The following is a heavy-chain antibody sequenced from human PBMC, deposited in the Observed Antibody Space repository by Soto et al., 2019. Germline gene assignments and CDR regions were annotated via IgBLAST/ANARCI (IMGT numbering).Heavy chain of an antibody. D-gene: IGHD3-10*01. J-gene: IGHJ4*02. CDR3: ARRGPGD. Sequence: PGESLKISCKVSGISFDDNAISWVRQMPGKGLEWMGRISRDGSSSSYSPSFQGHVSIYADRTTNTAYLQWSNLTTSDTAMYYCARRGPGDWGQGTLVTVSS. V-gene: IGHV5-10-1*01. CDR1: GISFDDNA. CDR2: ISRDGSSS.